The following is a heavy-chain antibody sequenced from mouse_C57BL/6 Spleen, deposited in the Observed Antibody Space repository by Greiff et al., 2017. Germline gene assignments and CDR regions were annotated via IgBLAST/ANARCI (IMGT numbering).Heavy chain of an antibody. V-gene: IGHV1-50*01. D-gene: IGHD4-1*01. J-gene: IGHJ3*01. CDR1: GYTFTSYW. CDR3: ARQLTGFAY. Sequence: QVQLQQPGAELVKPGASVKLSCKASGYTFTSYWMQWVKQRPGQGLEWIGEIDPSDSYTNYNQKFKGKATLTVDTSSSTAYMQLSSLTSEDSAVYYCARQLTGFAYWGQGTLVTVSA. CDR2: IDPSDSYT.